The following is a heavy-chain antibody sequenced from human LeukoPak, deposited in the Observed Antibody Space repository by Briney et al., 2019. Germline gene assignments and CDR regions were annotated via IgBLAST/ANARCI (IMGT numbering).Heavy chain of an antibody. CDR2: IYPGDSDT. CDR3: ARQSSSYDILTGYSTNNWFDP. Sequence: GESLKISCKGSGYSFTSYWIGWVRQMPGKGLEWMGIIYPGDSDTRYSPSFQGQVTFSADKSISTAYLQWSSLKASDTAMYYCARQSSSYDILTGYSTNNWFDPWGQGTLVTVSS. V-gene: IGHV5-51*01. J-gene: IGHJ5*02. CDR1: GYSFTSYW. D-gene: IGHD3-9*01.